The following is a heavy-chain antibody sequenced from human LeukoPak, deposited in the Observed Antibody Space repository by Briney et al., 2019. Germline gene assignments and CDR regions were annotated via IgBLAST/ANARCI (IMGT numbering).Heavy chain of an antibody. D-gene: IGHD2-2*01. CDR1: GFTFSSYG. CDR2: ISAGGGST. J-gene: IGHJ4*02. Sequence: GGSLRLSCAASGFTFSSYGMHWVRQAPGKGLEWVSAISAGGGSTYYADSVKGRFTISRDNSEKMLYLQMNSLRAEDTAVYYCAKTRGGLPYYFDYWGQGTLVTVSS. CDR3: AKTRGGLPYYFDY. V-gene: IGHV3-23*01.